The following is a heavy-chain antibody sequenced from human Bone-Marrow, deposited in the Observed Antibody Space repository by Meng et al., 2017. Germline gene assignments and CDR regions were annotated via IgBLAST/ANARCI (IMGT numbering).Heavy chain of an antibody. J-gene: IGHJ5*02. D-gene: IGHD3-9*01. CDR2: IYYSGST. CDR3: ARGPPTTYDILASPLP. CDR1: GGSISSSSYY. Sequence: SETLSLTCTVSGGSISSSSYYWGWIRQPPGKGLEWIGSIYYSGSTYYNPSLKSRVTISVDTSKNQFSLKLSSVTAADTAVYYCARGPPTTYDILASPLPWGQGTLVTVSS. V-gene: IGHV4-39*07.